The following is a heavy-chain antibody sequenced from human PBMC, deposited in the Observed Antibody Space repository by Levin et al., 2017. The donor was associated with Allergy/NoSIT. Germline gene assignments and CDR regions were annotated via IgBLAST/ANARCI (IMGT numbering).Heavy chain of an antibody. D-gene: IGHD5-18*01. CDR2: ISAYNGNT. Sequence: GESLKISCKASGYTFTSYGISWVRQAPGQGLEWMGWISAYNGNTNYAQKLQGRVTMTTDTSTSTAYMELRSLRSDDTAVYYCARDQRAEVDTAMVTEYYFDYWGQGTLVTVSS. CDR1: GYTFTSYG. CDR3: ARDQRAEVDTAMVTEYYFDY. V-gene: IGHV1-18*01. J-gene: IGHJ4*02.